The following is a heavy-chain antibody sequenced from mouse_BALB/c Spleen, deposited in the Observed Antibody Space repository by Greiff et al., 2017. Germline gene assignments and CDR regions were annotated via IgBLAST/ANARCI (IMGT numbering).Heavy chain of an antibody. D-gene: IGHD1-1*01. V-gene: IGHV8-12*01. CDR3: ARRGGDYYGSSLDY. Sequence: QVTLKESGPGILQPSQTLSLTCSFSGFSLSTSGMGVSWIRQPSGKGLEWLAHIYWDDDKRYNPSLKSRLTISKDTSRNQVFLKITSVDTADTATYYCARRGGDYYGSSLDYWGQGTTLTVSS. CDR1: GFSLSTSGMG. J-gene: IGHJ2*01. CDR2: IYWDDDK.